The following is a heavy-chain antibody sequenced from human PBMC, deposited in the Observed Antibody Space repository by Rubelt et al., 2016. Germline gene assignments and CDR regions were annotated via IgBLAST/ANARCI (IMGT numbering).Heavy chain of an antibody. Sequence: EVQLLESGGGLVQPGGSLRLSCAASGFTFSSYAMSWVRQAPGKGLEWVSGISGSGGSTYYAGSVKGRFTISRDNAKNRLYLQMNSLRAEDTAIYYCAKSGCSGGSCYFYYFDSWGQGTLVTVSS. CDR1: GFTFSSYA. CDR2: ISGSGGST. CDR3: AKSGCSGGSCYFYYFDS. D-gene: IGHD2-15*01. V-gene: IGHV3-23*01. J-gene: IGHJ4*02.